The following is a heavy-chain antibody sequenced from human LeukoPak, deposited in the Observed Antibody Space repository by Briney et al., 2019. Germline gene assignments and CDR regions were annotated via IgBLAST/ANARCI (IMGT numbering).Heavy chain of an antibody. CDR1: GYTFTSYA. J-gene: IGHJ6*03. CDR2: INTNTGNP. V-gene: IGHV7-4-1*02. D-gene: IGHD2-2*01. CDR3: ARGPSPTCFSHYYYYYIDV. Sequence: GASVKVSCKASGYTFTSYAMNWVRQAPGQGLEWMGWINTNTGNPTYAQGFTGRVVFSLDTSVSTAYLQISSLKAEDTAVYYCARGPSPTCFSHYYYYYIDVWGKGTTVTVSS.